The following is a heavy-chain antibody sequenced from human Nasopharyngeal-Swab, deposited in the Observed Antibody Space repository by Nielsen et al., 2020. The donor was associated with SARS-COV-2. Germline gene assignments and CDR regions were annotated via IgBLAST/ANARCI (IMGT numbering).Heavy chain of an antibody. CDR3: ARQPGNYDYVWGSYRPDGAFDF. V-gene: IGHV4-39*01. CDR2: IYYSGTT. D-gene: IGHD3-16*02. Sequence: WIRQPPGKGLEWIGNIYYSGTTYYNPSLKSRVTISVDTSKNQFSLKLSSVTAADTVVYYCARQPGNYDYVWGSYRPDGAFDFWGQGTMVTVSS. J-gene: IGHJ3*01.